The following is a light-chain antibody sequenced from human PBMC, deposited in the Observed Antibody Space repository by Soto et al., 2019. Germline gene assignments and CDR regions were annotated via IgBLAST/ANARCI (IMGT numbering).Light chain of an antibody. V-gene: IGKV3-20*01. CDR3: QQYGSSGT. Sequence: IVSTGSQGTGRLSSGERAYISWRASQSVSNNYLAWYQQNPGQDPRLLIYGESNRATGIPDRFSGSGSGTDFTPTISRLEPEDFAVYCCQQYGSSGTFGQGTKVDIK. CDR2: GES. CDR1: QSVSNNY. J-gene: IGKJ1*01.